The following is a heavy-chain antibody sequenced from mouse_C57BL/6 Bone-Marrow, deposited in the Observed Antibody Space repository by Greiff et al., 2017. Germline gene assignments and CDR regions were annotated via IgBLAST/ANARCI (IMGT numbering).Heavy chain of an antibody. D-gene: IGHD1-1*01. Sequence: QVQLKQPGAELVKPGASVKVSCKASGYTFTSYWMHWVKQRPGQGLEWIGRIHPSDSATNYNQKFKGKATLTVDKSSSTAYMQLSSLTSEDSAVYYCAYGSSHWYFDVWGTGTTVTVSS. CDR3: AYGSSHWYFDV. J-gene: IGHJ1*03. CDR2: IHPSDSAT. CDR1: GYTFTSYW. V-gene: IGHV1-74*01.